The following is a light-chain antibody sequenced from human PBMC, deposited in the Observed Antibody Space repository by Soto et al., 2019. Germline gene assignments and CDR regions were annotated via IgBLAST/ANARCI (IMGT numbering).Light chain of an antibody. Sequence: EIVMTQSPATRSVSPGERDTLSCRASQSVSSNLAWYQQKPGQALRLLIYGASTRATGIPARFSGSGFGTEFTLTISSLQSEDFAVYYCQQYNNWPYTFGQGTKLEIK. V-gene: IGKV3-15*01. CDR1: QSVSSN. CDR2: GAS. CDR3: QQYNNWPYT. J-gene: IGKJ2*01.